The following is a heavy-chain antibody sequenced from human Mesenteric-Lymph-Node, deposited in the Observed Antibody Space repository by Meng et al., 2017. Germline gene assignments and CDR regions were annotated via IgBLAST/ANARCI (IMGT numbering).Heavy chain of an antibody. CDR3: LRGSGGSV. V-gene: IGHV4-4*02. CDR1: GFTFTTNYM. D-gene: IGHD3-10*01. Sequence: VELVEAGGGLVPPGGALRLSCAASGFTFTTNYMSWVRQPPGKGLEWIGEIPHRGSSAYNPSLKSRVSMSIDKSKNQFSLKLTSVTAADTAVYHCLRGSGGSVWGQGTLVTVSS. CDR2: IPHRGSS. J-gene: IGHJ1*01.